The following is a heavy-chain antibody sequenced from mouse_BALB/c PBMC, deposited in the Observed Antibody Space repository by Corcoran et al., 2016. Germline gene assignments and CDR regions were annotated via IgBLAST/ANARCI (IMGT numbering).Heavy chain of an antibody. CDR3: AVYDRDDGEVGVKDY. CDR1: GYTFSSYW. V-gene: IGHV1-9*01. J-gene: IGHJ4*01. D-gene: IGHD2-14*01. CDR2: ILPGSGST. Sequence: QVQLQQSGAELMKPGASVKISCKATGYTFSSYWIEWVKQRPGHGLEWIGVILPGSGSTKSSETFKGKATFTADTSSNTAYMQLISLTSEDAAVYYCAVYDRDDGEVGVKDYWGQGTSVTVSS.